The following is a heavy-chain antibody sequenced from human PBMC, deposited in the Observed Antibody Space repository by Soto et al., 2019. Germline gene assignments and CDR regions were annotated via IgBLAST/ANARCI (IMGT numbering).Heavy chain of an antibody. J-gene: IGHJ1*01. Sequence: EVQLLESGGGLVKPGGSLRLSCAASGFTFSIYSMNWVRQAPGKGLEWVSSISSSSSYIYYANSVKGRFTISRDNAKNSLYLQMNGLRAEDTAVYYCAGDPSDLGEPDQNFQHWGQGTLVTVSS. CDR1: GFTFSIYS. CDR2: ISSSSSYI. D-gene: IGHD1-26*01. V-gene: IGHV3-21*01. CDR3: AGDPSDLGEPDQNFQH.